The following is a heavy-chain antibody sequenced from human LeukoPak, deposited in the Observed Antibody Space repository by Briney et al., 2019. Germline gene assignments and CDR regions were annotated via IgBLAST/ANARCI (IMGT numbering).Heavy chain of an antibody. J-gene: IGHJ4*02. D-gene: IGHD3-22*01. Sequence: GGSLRLSCAVSGITLNNYGVSWVRQAPGKGLEWVAGISGSGGSTNYADSVKGRFTISRDNPKNTLFLQMKSLRAEDTAVYFCAKRGVVIRVILVGFHKEAYYFDSWGQGALVTVSS. V-gene: IGHV3-23*01. CDR3: AKRGVVIRVILVGFHKEAYYFDS. CDR2: ISGSGGST. CDR1: GITLNNYG.